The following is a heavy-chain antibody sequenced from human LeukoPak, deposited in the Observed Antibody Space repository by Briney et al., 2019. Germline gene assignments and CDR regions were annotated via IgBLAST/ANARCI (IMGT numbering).Heavy chain of an antibody. V-gene: IGHV3-21*01. CDR1: GFTFSSYS. D-gene: IGHD5-18*01. CDR2: ISSSSSYI. CDR3: ARVIGDTAMVPNYYYYYGMDV. Sequence: RGSLRLSCAASGFTFSSYSMNWVRQAPGKGLEWVSSISSSSSYIYYADSVKGRFTISRDNAKNSLYLQMNSLRAEDTAVYYCARVIGDTAMVPNYYYYYGMDVWGKGTTVTVSS. J-gene: IGHJ6*04.